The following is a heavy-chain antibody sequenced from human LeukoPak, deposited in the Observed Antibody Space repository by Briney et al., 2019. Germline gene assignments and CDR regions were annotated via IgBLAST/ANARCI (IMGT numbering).Heavy chain of an antibody. CDR2: MNPNSGNT. Sequence: GASVKVSCKASGYTFTSYDTNWVRQATGQGLEWMGWMNPNSGNTGYAQKFQGRVTMTRNTSISTAYMELSSLRSEDTAVYYCARDYYYDSSGYYFGYYYYYYMDVWGKGTTVTVSS. V-gene: IGHV1-8*01. CDR3: ARDYYYDSSGYYFGYYYYYYMDV. J-gene: IGHJ6*03. CDR1: GYTFTSYD. D-gene: IGHD3-22*01.